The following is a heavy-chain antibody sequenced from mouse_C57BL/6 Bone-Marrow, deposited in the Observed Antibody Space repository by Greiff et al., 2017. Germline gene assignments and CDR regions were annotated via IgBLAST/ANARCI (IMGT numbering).Heavy chain of an antibody. CDR2: IYPRSGNT. CDR1: GYTFTSYG. Sequence: QVQLQQSGAELARPGASVKLSCKASGYTFTSYGISWVKQRTGQGLEWIGEIYPRSGNTYYNEKFKGKATLTADKSSSTAYRELRSLTSEDSAVYFCARHYYSSSYWYFDVWGTGTTVTVAS. V-gene: IGHV1-81*01. J-gene: IGHJ1*03. D-gene: IGHD1-1*01. CDR3: ARHYYSSSYWYFDV.